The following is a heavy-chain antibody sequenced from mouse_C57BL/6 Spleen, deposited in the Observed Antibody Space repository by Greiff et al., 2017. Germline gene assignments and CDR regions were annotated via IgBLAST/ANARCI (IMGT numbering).Heavy chain of an antibody. J-gene: IGHJ2*01. Sequence: VQLQESGAELVRPGASVTLSCKASGYTFTDYEMHWVKQTPVHGLEWIGAIDPETGGTAYNQKFKGKAILTADKSSSTAYMELRSLTSEDSAVYYCTSGTTVVFDYWGQGTTLTVSS. CDR2: IDPETGGT. CDR1: GYTFTDYE. CDR3: TSGTTVVFDY. D-gene: IGHD1-1*01. V-gene: IGHV1-15*01.